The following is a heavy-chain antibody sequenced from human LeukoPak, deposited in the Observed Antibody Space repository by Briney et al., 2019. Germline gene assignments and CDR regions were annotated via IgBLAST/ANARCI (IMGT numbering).Heavy chain of an antibody. CDR3: ARDPYGSSYFGWFDP. CDR2: VYYTGST. Sequence: SETLSLTCTVYGGSIGTYYWSWLRQPPGKGLEWIAYVYYTGSTKYNPALESRVTISLDRPKNQISLNLRSVTTADTAVYYCARDPYGSSYFGWFDPWGQGTLVTVSS. D-gene: IGHD2-2*01. V-gene: IGHV4-59*01. J-gene: IGHJ5*02. CDR1: GGSIGTYY.